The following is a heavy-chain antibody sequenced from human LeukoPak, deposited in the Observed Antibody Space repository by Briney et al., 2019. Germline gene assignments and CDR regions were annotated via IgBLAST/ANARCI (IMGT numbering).Heavy chain of an antibody. V-gene: IGHV1-46*01. D-gene: IGHD3-22*01. Sequence: ASVKVSCKASGYTFTSYYMHWVRQAPGQGLEWMGTINPSGGSRSYAQKFQGRVTITADESTSTAYMELSSLRSEDTAVYYCARDVYYDSSGYYYFDYWGQGTLVTVSS. CDR3: ARDVYYDSSGYYYFDY. CDR2: INPSGGSR. J-gene: IGHJ4*02. CDR1: GYTFTSYY.